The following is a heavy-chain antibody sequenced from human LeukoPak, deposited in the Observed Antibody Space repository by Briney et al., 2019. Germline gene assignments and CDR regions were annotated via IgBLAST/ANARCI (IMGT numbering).Heavy chain of an antibody. J-gene: IGHJ1*01. Sequence: GGSLRLSCAASGFTFSSYAMSWVRQAPGKGLEWVSAISGSGGSTYYADSVKGRFTISRDNSKNTLYLQMNSLRAEDTAVYYCARKGHDYLSAEYFQRWGQGTLVTVSS. D-gene: IGHD4-11*01. V-gene: IGHV3-23*01. CDR1: GFTFSSYA. CDR2: ISGSGGST. CDR3: ARKGHDYLSAEYFQR.